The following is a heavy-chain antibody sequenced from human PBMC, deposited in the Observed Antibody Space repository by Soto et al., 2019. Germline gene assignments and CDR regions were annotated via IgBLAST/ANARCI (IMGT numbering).Heavy chain of an antibody. D-gene: IGHD5-12*01. CDR1: GFTFSSYS. CDR3: ARENRTSGYGNNDY. J-gene: IGHJ4*02. V-gene: IGHV3-21*01. Sequence: GGSLRLSCAASGFTFSSYSMNWVRQAPGKGLEWVSSISSSSSYIYYADSVKGRFTISRDNAKNSLYLQMNSLRAEDTAVYYCARENRTSGYGNNDYWGQGTLVTVSS. CDR2: ISSSSSYI.